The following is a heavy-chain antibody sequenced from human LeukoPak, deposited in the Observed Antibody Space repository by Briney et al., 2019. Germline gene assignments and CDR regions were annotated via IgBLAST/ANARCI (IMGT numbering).Heavy chain of an antibody. J-gene: IGHJ4*02. Sequence: SETLSLTCSVSGGSISSSGYYWSWIRQPPGKGLEYIGYIYHSGSTYYNPSLKSRVTISVDRSKNQFSLKLTSVTAADTAVYYCARLITIFGVVDHWGQGTLVTVSS. V-gene: IGHV4-30-2*01. D-gene: IGHD3-3*01. CDR2: IYHSGST. CDR3: ARLITIFGVVDH. CDR1: GGSISSSGYY.